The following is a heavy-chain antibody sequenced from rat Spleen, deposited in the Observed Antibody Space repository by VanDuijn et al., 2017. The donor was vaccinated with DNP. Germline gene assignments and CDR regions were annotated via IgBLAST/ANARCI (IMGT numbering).Heavy chain of an antibody. CDR3: TKDGGTWGYLDY. V-gene: IGHV2-41*01. Sequence: QVQLKESGPGLVQPSQTLSLTCTVAGFSLTSYNVHWVRQPPGKGLEWMGVIWNTGGTRYNSALKSRLSISKDTSKNQVFLKMNRLQTDDTGTYCCTKDGGTWGYLDYWGQGVMVTVSS. D-gene: IGHD4-3*01. J-gene: IGHJ2*01. CDR1: GFSLTSYN. CDR2: IWNTGGT.